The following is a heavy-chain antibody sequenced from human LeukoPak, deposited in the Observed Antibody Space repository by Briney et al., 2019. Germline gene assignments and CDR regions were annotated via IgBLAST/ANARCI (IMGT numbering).Heavy chain of an antibody. Sequence: GASVKVSCKASGYTFTSYGISWVRQAPGQGLEWMGWISAYNGHTNYAQELQGRVTMTTDTSTSTAYMELRSLRSDDTAVYYCARDSPRGFLEWSSPLYYYYGMDVWGQGTTVTVSS. J-gene: IGHJ6*02. CDR1: GYTFTSYG. D-gene: IGHD3-3*01. CDR2: ISAYNGHT. CDR3: ARDSPRGFLEWSSPLYYYYGMDV. V-gene: IGHV1-18*01.